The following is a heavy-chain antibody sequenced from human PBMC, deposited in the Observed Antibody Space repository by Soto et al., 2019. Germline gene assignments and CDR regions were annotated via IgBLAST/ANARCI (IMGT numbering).Heavy chain of an antibody. CDR2: IYYSGST. J-gene: IGHJ4*02. D-gene: IGHD5-12*01. Sequence: QVQLQESGPGLVKPSQTLSLTCTVSGGSTSSSGYYWSWIRQHPWKGLEWIGYIYYSGSTYYNPSLKSRATISLDRSNNQFSLKVSSVTAAETAVYYCARVVTVATIQPHYFDYWGQGTLVTVSS. CDR3: ARVVTVATIQPHYFDY. CDR1: GGSTSSSGYY. V-gene: IGHV4-31*03.